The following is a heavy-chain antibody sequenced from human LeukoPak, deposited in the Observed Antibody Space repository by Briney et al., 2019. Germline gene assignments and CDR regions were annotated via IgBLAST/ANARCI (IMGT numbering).Heavy chain of an antibody. J-gene: IGHJ4*02. Sequence: SGTLSLTCAVSGGSISSRNWWSWIRQPPGKGLEWIGAINHSGSTNYNPSLKSRVTISVDTSKNQFSLKLSSVTAADTAVYYCARPRVRGIIIRGFDYWGQGTLVTVSS. V-gene: IGHV4-4*02. CDR3: ARPRVRGIIIRGFDY. CDR1: GGSISSRNW. D-gene: IGHD3-10*01. CDR2: INHSGST.